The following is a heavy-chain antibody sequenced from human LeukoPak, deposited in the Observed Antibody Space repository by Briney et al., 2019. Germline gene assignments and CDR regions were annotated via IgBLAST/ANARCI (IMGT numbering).Heavy chain of an antibody. D-gene: IGHD3-16*01. Sequence: ASVTVSCKASGYTFTDYYLHWVRQAPGQGLEWMGWINPNSGDTKYAQNVQGRGTMTGDTSISTAYMELSGLTSDDTAVYYCARDIWNLRLIYYWGQGTLVTVSS. CDR3: ARDIWNLRLIYY. CDR2: INPNSGDT. CDR1: GYTFTDYY. V-gene: IGHV1-2*02. J-gene: IGHJ4*02.